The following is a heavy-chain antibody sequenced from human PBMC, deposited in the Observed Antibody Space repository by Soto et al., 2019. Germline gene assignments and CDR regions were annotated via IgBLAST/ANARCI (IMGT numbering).Heavy chain of an antibody. CDR3: ARDPNDSSAYYHHYYYGMDV. V-gene: IGHV1-18*04. J-gene: IGHJ6*02. CDR1: AYTFTSYG. CDR2: ISAYNGNT. Sequence: ASVKVSCKASAYTFTSYGISWLPQPPGQGHEWMGWISAYNGNTNYAQKFQGRVTITRDTSARTAYLELSSLRSEDTAVYYCARDPNDSSAYYHHYYYGMDVWGQGTTVTVSS. D-gene: IGHD3-22*01.